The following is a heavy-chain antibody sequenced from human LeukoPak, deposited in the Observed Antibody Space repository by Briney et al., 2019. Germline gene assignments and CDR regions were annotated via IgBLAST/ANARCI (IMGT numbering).Heavy chain of an antibody. D-gene: IGHD3-10*01. V-gene: IGHV4-61*01. CDR3: ARNKGRYGSGRVHFDP. Sequence: GGSISSXXXXXXXIXQPPXXXXXXXXYIYYSGSTNYNPSLKSRVTISVDTSKNQFSLKLSSVTAADTAVYYCARNKGRYGSGRVHFDPWGQGTLVTVSS. CDR2: IYYSGST. CDR1: GGSISSXXXX. J-gene: IGHJ5*02.